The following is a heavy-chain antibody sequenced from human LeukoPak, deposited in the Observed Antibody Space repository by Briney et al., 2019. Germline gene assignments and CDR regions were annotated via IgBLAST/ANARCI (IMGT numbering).Heavy chain of an antibody. CDR2: IYYSGST. CDR1: GGSISRYY. V-gene: IGHV4-59*08. D-gene: IGHD3-16*01. Sequence: PSETLSLTCTVSGGSISRYYWSWIRQPPGKGLEWIGYIYYSGSTNYNPSLKSRVTISVDTSKNQFSLKPSSVTAADTAVYYCARLGDYYYGMDVWGQGTTVTVSS. CDR3: ARLGDYYYGMDV. J-gene: IGHJ6*02.